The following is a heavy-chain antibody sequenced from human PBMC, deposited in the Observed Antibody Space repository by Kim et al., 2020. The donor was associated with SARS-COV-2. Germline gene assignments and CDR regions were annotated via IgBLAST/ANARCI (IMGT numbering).Heavy chain of an antibody. Sequence: NYAQKLQGRVTMTTDTSTSTAYMELRSLRSDDTAVYYCARVGNSGGWFDPWGQGTLVTVSS. CDR3: ARVGNSGGWFDP. V-gene: IGHV1-18*01. D-gene: IGHD3-16*01. J-gene: IGHJ5*02.